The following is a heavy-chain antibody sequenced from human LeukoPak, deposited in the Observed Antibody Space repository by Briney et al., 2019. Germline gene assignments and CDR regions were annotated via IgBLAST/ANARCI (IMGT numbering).Heavy chain of an antibody. V-gene: IGHV1-2*02. J-gene: IGHJ5*02. CDR1: GYTFTGYY. CDR2: INPSDTVT. Sequence: ASVKVSCMASGYTFTGYYLHWVRQAPGQGLDWMGWINPSDTVTKDAQILQGRVNITCDTTISTAYMELSRLNSDDTAVYFSAREYRAGSFAGDNWFDPWGQGTLVTVSS. D-gene: IGHD3-10*01. CDR3: AREYRAGSFAGDNWFDP.